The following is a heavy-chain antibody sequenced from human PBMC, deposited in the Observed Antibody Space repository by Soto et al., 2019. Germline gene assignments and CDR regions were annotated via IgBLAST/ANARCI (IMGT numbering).Heavy chain of an antibody. J-gene: IGHJ5*02. CDR1: GYTFTVYY. Sequence: SVKVSCKASGYTFTVYYMHCVLQSPLQGLEWMGWINPNSGGTNYAQKFQGRVTMTRDTSISTAYMELSRLRSDDTAVYYCARDRRVAAVLRAWFDPWGQGTLVTVS. CDR3: ARDRRVAAVLRAWFDP. D-gene: IGHD6-13*01. CDR2: INPNSGGT. V-gene: IGHV1-2*02.